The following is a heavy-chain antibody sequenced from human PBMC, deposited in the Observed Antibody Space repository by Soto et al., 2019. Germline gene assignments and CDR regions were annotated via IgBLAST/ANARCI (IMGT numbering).Heavy chain of an antibody. J-gene: IGHJ4*02. V-gene: IGHV4-34*01. Sequence: QVQLQQWGAGLLKPSETLSLTCAVYSGSFSGYYWSWIRQPPGKGLEWIGEINHSGNTNYNPSLKSRVTISVDTSKNQFSLKLSSVTAADTAVYYCAQRGYCSSTSCPTPHYWGQGTLVTVSS. CDR1: SGSFSGYY. CDR2: INHSGNT. CDR3: AQRGYCSSTSCPTPHY. D-gene: IGHD2-2*01.